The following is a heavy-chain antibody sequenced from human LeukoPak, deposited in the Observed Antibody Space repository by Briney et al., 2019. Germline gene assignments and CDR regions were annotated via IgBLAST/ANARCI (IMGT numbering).Heavy chain of an antibody. D-gene: IGHD1-1*01. J-gene: IGHJ4*02. V-gene: IGHV3-30*02. CDR1: GFTFRSSG. CDR3: AKDANWSDLGFDL. Sequence: GGSLRLSYAASGFTFRSSGMHWVRQAPGKGLEWVAFVRPDGSQKFYSSSVDDRFTISRDNSKNTVYLQMNILRPADTAVYYCAKDANWSDLGFDLWGQGSLVTVAS. CDR2: VRPDGSQK.